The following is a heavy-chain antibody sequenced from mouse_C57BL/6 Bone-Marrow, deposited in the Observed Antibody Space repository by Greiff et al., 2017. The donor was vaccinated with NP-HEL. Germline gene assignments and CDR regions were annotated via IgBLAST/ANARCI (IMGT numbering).Heavy chain of an antibody. J-gene: IGHJ2*01. Sequence: EVKLVESGGDLVKPGGSLKLSCAASGFTFSSYGMSWVRQTPDKRLEWVATISSGGSYTYYPDSVKGRFTISRDNAKNTLYLQMSSLKSEDTAMYYCARQVYVIFDYWGQGTTLTVSS. CDR1: GFTFSSYG. CDR3: ARQVYVIFDY. D-gene: IGHD1-1*01. CDR2: ISSGGSYT. V-gene: IGHV5-6*01.